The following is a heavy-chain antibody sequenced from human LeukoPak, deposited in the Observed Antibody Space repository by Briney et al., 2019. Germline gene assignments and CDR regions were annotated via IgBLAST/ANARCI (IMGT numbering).Heavy chain of an antibody. Sequence: SETLSLTCTVSGYSISSGYYWGWIRQPPGKGLEWIGSMYYSGTTYYNSSLKSRVTISVDTSKNQISLKLKSVTAADTAVYYCTRGPLLWFGELRFDPWGQGTLVTVSS. J-gene: IGHJ5*02. CDR2: MYYSGTT. V-gene: IGHV4-38-2*02. D-gene: IGHD3-10*01. CDR3: TRGPLLWFGELRFDP. CDR1: GYSISSGYY.